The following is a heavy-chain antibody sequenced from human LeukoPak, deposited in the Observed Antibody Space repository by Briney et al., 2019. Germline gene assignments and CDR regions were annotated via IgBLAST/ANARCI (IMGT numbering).Heavy chain of an antibody. CDR2: INRDGSNT. D-gene: IGHD7-27*01. J-gene: IGHJ6*03. Sequence: GGSLRLSCVASGFTFSSHWMHWVRQAPGKGLVWVARINRDGSNTRYADAVRGRFTISRDNAKNTLYLQMNSLRDEDTAVYYCVRDVWGEGGDYYYMDVWGKGTTVTVSS. CDR3: VRDVWGEGGDYYYMDV. V-gene: IGHV3-74*01. CDR1: GFTFSSHW.